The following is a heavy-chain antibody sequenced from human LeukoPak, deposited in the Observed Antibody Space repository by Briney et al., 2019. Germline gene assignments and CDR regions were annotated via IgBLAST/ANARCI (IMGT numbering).Heavy chain of an antibody. CDR3: TRRLTGLWAFDI. D-gene: IGHD3-9*01. J-gene: IGHJ3*02. V-gene: IGHV3-73*01. CDR2: IRSKANSYAT. Sequence: GGSLRLSCAASGFTFSGSAMHWVRQASGKGLGWVGRIRSKANSYATAYAASVKGRFTISRDDSKNTAYLQMNSLKTEDTAVYYCTRRLTGLWAFDIWGQGTMVTVSS. CDR1: GFTFSGSA.